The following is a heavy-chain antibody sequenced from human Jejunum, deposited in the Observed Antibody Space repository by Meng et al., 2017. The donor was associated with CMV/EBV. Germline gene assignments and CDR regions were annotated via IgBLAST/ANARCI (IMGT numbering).Heavy chain of an antibody. J-gene: IGHJ5*02. CDR2: SDPTGYT. CDR1: GFSVSSNY. Sequence: EAQGGEAGGDLVQPGGSLRLSCAASGFSVSSNYMSWVRQAPGKGLECVSISDPTGYTYYADSVKGRFSISSDSSRNTLYIEMNSLRVEDTAVYYCARGMYFSPWGQGTLVTVSS. V-gene: IGHV3-66*01. CDR3: ARGMYFSP. D-gene: IGHD2-8*01.